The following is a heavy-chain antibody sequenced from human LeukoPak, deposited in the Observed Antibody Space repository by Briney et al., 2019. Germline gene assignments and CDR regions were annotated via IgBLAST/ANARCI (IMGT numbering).Heavy chain of an antibody. V-gene: IGHV3-11*06. CDR1: GFTFSDYY. Sequence: NPGGSLRLSCAASGFTFSDYYMSWIRQAPGKGLEWVSYISRSSSDTNYADSVKGRFTISRDNAKNSLYLQMNSLRAEDTAVYYCASGGPVTMYDFDYWGQGTLVTVSS. CDR2: ISRSSSDT. CDR3: ASGGPVTMYDFDY. J-gene: IGHJ4*02. D-gene: IGHD4-17*01.